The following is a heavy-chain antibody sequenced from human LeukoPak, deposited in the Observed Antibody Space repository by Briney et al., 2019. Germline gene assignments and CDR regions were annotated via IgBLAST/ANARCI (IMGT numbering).Heavy chain of an antibody. J-gene: IGHJ4*02. Sequence: SVKVSCKASGGTFSSYAINWVRQAPGQGLEWMGGIIPIFGTANYAQKFQNRVTITADESTSTAYMELSSLRSEDTAIYYCASRLYCSNTRCRNFPFAYWGQGTLVTVSS. CDR3: ASRLYCSNTRCRNFPFAY. D-gene: IGHD2-2*01. CDR2: IIPIFGTA. V-gene: IGHV1-69*01. CDR1: GGTFSSYA.